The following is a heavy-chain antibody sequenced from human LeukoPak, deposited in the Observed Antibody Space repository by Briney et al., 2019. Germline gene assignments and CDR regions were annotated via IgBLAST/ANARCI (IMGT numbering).Heavy chain of an antibody. CDR3: ARYCSGGRCYSGPYYYYGMDV. V-gene: IGHV3-23*01. Sequence: SSETLSLTCIVSGGSISSSIYYWAWVRQAPGKGLEWVSAIGDSGGSTYYADSVKGRFTISRDNSKKTLYLRMNSLRAEDTAVYHCARYCSGGRCYSGPYYYYGMDVWGQGTTVTVSS. D-gene: IGHD2-15*01. J-gene: IGHJ6*02. CDR2: IGDSGGST. CDR1: GGSISSSIYY.